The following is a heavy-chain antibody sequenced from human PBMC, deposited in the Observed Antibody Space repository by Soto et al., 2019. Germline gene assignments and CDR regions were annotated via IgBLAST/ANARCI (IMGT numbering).Heavy chain of an antibody. V-gene: IGHV3-48*02. Sequence: GGSLRLSCAASGFTFSTYSMNWVRQAPGKGLEWVSYISSSGSTTYYADSVRGRFTISRDNAKNSLYLQMSSLRDEDTAVYYCARVLGVWGQGTTVTVSS. CDR1: GFTFSTYS. J-gene: IGHJ6*02. CDR2: ISSSGSTT. CDR3: ARVLGV.